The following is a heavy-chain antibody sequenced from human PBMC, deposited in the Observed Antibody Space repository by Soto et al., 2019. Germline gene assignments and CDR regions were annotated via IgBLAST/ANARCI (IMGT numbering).Heavy chain of an antibody. V-gene: IGHV4-59*01. CDR1: GGSISSYY. Sequence: SETLSLTCTVSGGSISSYYWSWIRQPPGKGLEWIGYIYYSGSTNYNPSLKRRVTISVDTSKNQFSLKLSSVTAADTAVYYCARDKYDSSGYYYYYYGMDVWGQGTTVTVSS. CDR2: IYYSGST. J-gene: IGHJ6*02. D-gene: IGHD3-22*01. CDR3: ARDKYDSSGYYYYYYGMDV.